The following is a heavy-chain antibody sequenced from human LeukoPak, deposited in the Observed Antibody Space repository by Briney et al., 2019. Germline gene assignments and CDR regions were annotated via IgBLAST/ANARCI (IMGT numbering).Heavy chain of an antibody. V-gene: IGHV1-18*01. D-gene: IGHD3-22*01. CDR2: ISAYNGNT. J-gene: IGHJ3*02. CDR1: GYTFTSYG. Sequence: EASVKVSCKASGYTFTSYGISGVRQAPGQGLEWMGWISAYNGNTNYAQKLQGRVTMTTDTSTSTAYMELRSLRSDDTAVYYCARDGDSSGYRNAFDIWGQGTMVTVSS. CDR3: ARDGDSSGYRNAFDI.